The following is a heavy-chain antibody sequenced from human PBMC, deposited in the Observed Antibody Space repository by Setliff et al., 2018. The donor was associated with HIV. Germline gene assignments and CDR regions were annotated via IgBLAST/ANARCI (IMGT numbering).Heavy chain of an antibody. CDR2: MNPNSGRA. Sequence: ASVKVSCKASGYTFTNYDINWVRQSPGQGLEWLGWMNPNSGRAGSAQMFQGRLTMTRDTSTSTAYMELSSLTSDDTAIYYCARDGADYNFRSGTHPFDIWGQGTLVTVSS. CDR3: ARDGADYNFRSGTHPFDI. CDR1: GYTFTNYD. V-gene: IGHV1-8*02. D-gene: IGHD3-3*01. J-gene: IGHJ4*02.